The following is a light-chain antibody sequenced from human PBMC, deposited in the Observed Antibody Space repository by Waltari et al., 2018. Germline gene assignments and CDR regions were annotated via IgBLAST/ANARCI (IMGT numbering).Light chain of an antibody. CDR3: QQYYSPPPLFT. Sequence: DIVMTQSPDSLAVSLGARATINRTSSQSVLSGSNNKNYLAWYQQKPGQPPKLLIYWASSRESGVPDRFSGSGSGTDFTLTISSLQAEDVAVYYCQQYYSPPPLFTFGPGTKVDIK. CDR2: WAS. CDR1: QSVLSGSNNKNY. V-gene: IGKV4-1*01. J-gene: IGKJ3*01.